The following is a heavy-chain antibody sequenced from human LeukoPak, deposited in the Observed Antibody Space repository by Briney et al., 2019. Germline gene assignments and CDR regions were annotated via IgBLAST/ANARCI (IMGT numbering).Heavy chain of an antibody. V-gene: IGHV3-30*02. Sequence: GGSLRLSCAASGFTFSHYGMHWVRQAPGKGLEWVAFTRYDESLKYYAGSVRGRFTISRDNSKNTLYLQMNSLRTQDTAIYYCTKYRSGNFDYYPDLDSWGQGILVTVSS. D-gene: IGHD3-9*01. CDR1: GFTFSHYG. CDR3: TKYRSGNFDYYPDLDS. J-gene: IGHJ4*02. CDR2: TRYDESLK.